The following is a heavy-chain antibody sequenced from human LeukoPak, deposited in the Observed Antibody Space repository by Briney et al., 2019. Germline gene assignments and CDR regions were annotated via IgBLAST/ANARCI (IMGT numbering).Heavy chain of an antibody. CDR3: ARMGTMIRGVATGLDI. CDR2: ISYDGNNQ. V-gene: IGHV3-30*03. J-gene: IGHJ3*02. D-gene: IGHD3-10*01. CDR1: GFTFTSYG. Sequence: PGRSLRLSCAASGFTFTSYGMHWVRQAPGKGPEWVAVISYDGNNQYYADSVKGRFTISRDNSKNTLYLQMNSLRAEDTAVYYCARMGTMIRGVATGLDIWGQGTMVTVSS.